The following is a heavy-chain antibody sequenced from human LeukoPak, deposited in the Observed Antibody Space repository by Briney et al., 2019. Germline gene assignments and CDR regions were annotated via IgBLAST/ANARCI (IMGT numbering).Heavy chain of an antibody. J-gene: IGHJ4*02. CDR2: ISSSSTTI. V-gene: IGHV3-48*01. CDR1: GLTFSSYS. D-gene: IGHD3-22*01. Sequence: GGSLRLSCAASGLTFSSYSMTWVRQAPGKGLEWLSYISSSSTTIYYADSVKGRFTISRDNAKNSLYLQMNSLRAEDTAIYYCARDEYYDSSGYTSWGQGTLVTVSS. CDR3: ARDEYYDSSGYTS.